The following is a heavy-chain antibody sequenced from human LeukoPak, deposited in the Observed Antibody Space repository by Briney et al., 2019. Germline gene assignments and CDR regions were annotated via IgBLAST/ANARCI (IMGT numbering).Heavy chain of an antibody. V-gene: IGHV1-8*03. CDR2: MNPNSGNT. J-gene: IGHJ4*02. Sequence: ASVKVSCKASGYTFTSYDINWVRQATGQGLEWMGWMNPNSGNTGYAQKFQGRVTITRNTSISTAYMELSSLRSEDTAVYYCATIPLLEMATIFVAYWGQGTLVTVSS. CDR3: ATIPLLEMATIFVAY. CDR1: GYTFTSYD. D-gene: IGHD5-24*01.